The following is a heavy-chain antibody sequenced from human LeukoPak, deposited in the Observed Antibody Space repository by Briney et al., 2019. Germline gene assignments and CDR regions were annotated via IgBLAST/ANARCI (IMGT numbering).Heavy chain of an antibody. D-gene: IGHD3-10*01. CDR1: GFTFSSYW. J-gene: IGHJ4*02. CDR3: ARDLNFVTVRGHEG. V-gene: IGHV3-7*01. CDR2: IKQDGSEK. Sequence: PGGSLRLSCAASGFTFSSYWMSWVRQAPGKGLEWVANIKQDGSEKYYVDSVKGRYTIYRDNAKNSLYLQMNSLRAEDTAVYYCARDLNFVTVRGHEGWGQGTLVTVSS.